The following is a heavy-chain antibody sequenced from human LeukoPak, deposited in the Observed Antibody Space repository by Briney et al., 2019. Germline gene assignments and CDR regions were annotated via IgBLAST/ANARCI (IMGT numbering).Heavy chain of an antibody. V-gene: IGHV1-2*02. CDR3: ARVNLYCSSTSCYVVRYMDV. D-gene: IGHD2-2*01. Sequence: ASVKVSCKASGYTFTGYYMHWVRQAPGQGLEWMGWITPNSGGTNYAQKFQGRVTMTRDTSISTAYMELSRLRSDDTAVYYCARVNLYCSSTSCYVVRYMDVWGKGTTVTVSS. J-gene: IGHJ6*03. CDR2: ITPNSGGT. CDR1: GYTFTGYY.